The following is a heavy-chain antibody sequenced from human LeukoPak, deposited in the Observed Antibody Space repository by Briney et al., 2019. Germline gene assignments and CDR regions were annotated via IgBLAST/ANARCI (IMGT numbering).Heavy chain of an antibody. D-gene: IGHD3-22*01. V-gene: IGHV1-8*01. CDR2: MNPNSGNT. J-gene: IGHJ4*02. Sequence: GASVKVSCKASGYTFTSYDINWVRQATGQGLEWMGWMNPNSGNTGYAQKFQGRVTMTRNTSISTAYMELSSLRSEDTAVYYCATWGVSYHYDSSGYYPIDYWGQGTLVTVSS. CDR3: ATWGVSYHYDSSGYYPIDY. CDR1: GYTFTSYD.